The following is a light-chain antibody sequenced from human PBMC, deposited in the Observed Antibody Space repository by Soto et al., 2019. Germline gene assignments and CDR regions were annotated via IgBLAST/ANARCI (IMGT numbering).Light chain of an antibody. V-gene: IGKV3-15*01. CDR2: AAS. CDR1: QIVTSS. CDR3: QQYDDWPLT. Sequence: EIVLTQSPGTLSLSPGEGVTLSCRAGQIVTSSQLAWYQQKPGQAPRLLVYAASNRATGVPARFSGSWSGTEFTLTISSLQSEDFAVYYCQQYDDWPLTFGQGTRLEIK. J-gene: IGKJ5*01.